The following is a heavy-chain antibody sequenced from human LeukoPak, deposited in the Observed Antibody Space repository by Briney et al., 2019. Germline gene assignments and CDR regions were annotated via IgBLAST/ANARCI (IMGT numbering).Heavy chain of an antibody. D-gene: IGHD2-21*02. J-gene: IGHJ1*01. CDR1: GFTFSSYA. V-gene: IGHV3-23*01. CDR3: AKPRMVSEYCGGDCYGSFQH. Sequence: PGGSLRLSCAASGFTFSSYAMSWVRQAPGKGLEWVSAISGSGGSTYYADSVKGRFTISRDNSKNTLYLQMNSLRAEDTAVYYCAKPRMVSEYCGGDCYGSFQHWGQGTLVTVSS. CDR2: ISGSGGST.